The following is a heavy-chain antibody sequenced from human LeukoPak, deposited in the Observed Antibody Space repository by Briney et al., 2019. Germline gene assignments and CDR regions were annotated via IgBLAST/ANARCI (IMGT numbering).Heavy chain of an antibody. J-gene: IGHJ4*02. CDR2: IYPGDSDT. V-gene: IGHV5-51*01. Sequence: GESLKISCKGSGYSFTSYWIGWVRQLPGKGLEWMGIIYPGDSDTRYSPSFQGQVTISADKSISTAYLQWSSLKASDTAMYYCARPGRGSSSWYWESGFDYWGQGTLVTVSS. CDR1: GYSFTSYW. CDR3: ARPGRGSSSWYWESGFDY. D-gene: IGHD6-13*01.